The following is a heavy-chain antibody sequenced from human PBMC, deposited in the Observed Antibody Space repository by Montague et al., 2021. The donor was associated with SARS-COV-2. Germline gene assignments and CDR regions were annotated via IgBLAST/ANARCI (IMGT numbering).Heavy chain of an antibody. V-gene: IGHV4-34*01. J-gene: IGHJ4*02. CDR1: GGSFSGYC. CDR2: INHSGST. Sequence: SETLSLTCAVSGGSFSGYCWSWIRQPPGKGLEWIGEINHSGSTNYNPSLKSRVTISVDTSKNQFSLKLTSVTAADTAVYYCARRVVVRGVIRPPHYYFDCWGQGTLVTVSS. CDR3: ARRVVVRGVIRPPHYYFDC. D-gene: IGHD3-10*01.